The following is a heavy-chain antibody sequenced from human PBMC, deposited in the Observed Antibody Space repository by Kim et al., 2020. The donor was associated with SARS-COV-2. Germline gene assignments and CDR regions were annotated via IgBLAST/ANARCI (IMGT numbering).Heavy chain of an antibody. CDR1: VGTFSSYA. V-gene: IGHV1-69*13. Sequence: SVKVSCKASVGTFSSYAISWVRQAPGQGLEWMGGIIPIFGTANYAQKFQGRVTITADESTSTAYMELSSLRSEDTAVYYCARDREGYYYGMDVWGQGTTVTVSS. CDR3: ARDREGYYYGMDV. J-gene: IGHJ6*02. CDR2: IIPIFGTA.